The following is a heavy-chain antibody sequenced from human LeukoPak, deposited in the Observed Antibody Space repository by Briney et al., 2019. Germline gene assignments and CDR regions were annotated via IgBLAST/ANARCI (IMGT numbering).Heavy chain of an antibody. CDR1: GFTFNAYN. V-gene: IGHV1-8*02. Sequence: ASVKVSCKASGFTFNAYNIHWVRQATGQGLEWMGWMNPNSGNTGYAQKFQGRVTMTRNTSISTAYMELSSLRSEDTAVYYCARGPITMVRGVIINTDNWFDPWGQGTLVTVSS. J-gene: IGHJ5*02. D-gene: IGHD3-10*01. CDR3: ARGPITMVRGVIINTDNWFDP. CDR2: MNPNSGNT.